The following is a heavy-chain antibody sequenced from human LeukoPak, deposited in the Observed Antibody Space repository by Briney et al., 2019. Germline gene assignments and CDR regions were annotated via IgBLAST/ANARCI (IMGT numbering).Heavy chain of an antibody. CDR2: IGIGGDT. CDR1: GFTFDDYA. J-gene: IGHJ2*01. D-gene: IGHD4-17*01. Sequence: PGGSLRLSCAASGFTFDDYAMHWVRQAQGKGLEWVSAIGIGGDTSYTDSVRGRFTISRENAKNSLNLQMNILTDGDTAVYFCARERVHGDSFGWYFDLWGRGTLVTVSS. CDR3: ARERVHGDSFGWYFDL. V-gene: IGHV3-13*01.